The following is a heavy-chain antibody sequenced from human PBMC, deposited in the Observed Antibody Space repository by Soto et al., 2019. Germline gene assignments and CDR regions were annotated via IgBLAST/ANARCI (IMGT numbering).Heavy chain of an antibody. J-gene: IGHJ4*02. V-gene: IGHV3-30*18. CDR3: AKDLVY. Sequence: GGSLRLSCADSEFTLSSYGMHWVRQAPGKGLEWVAVISYDGSNKYYADSVKGRFTISRDNSKDTLYLQMNSLRAEDTAVYYCAKDLVYWGQGTLVTVSS. CDR2: ISYDGSNK. CDR1: EFTLSSYG. D-gene: IGHD2-8*02.